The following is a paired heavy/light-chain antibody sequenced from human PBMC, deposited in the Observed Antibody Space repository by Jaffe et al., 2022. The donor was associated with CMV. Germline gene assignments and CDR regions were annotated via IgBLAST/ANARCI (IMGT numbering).Light chain of an antibody. CDR2: DAS. CDR1: QSVSSF. CDR3: HYRSNWPPSIT. V-gene: IGKV3-11*01. J-gene: IGKJ5*01. Sequence: EIVLTQSPATLSLSPGERATLSCRASQSVSSFLVWYQQKPGQAPRLLIYDASNRATGIPARFSGSGSGTDFTLTISSLEPEDFAVYYCHYRSNWPPSITFGQGTRLEIK.
Heavy chain of an antibody. V-gene: IGHV1-69*01. CDR2: IIPIFGTT. CDR1: GTTFSNYA. D-gene: IGHD3-10*01. CDR3: ARNYYASGTTVYADV. J-gene: IGHJ6*01. Sequence: QVQLVQSGAEVKKPGSSVKVSCKASGTTFSNYAITWVRQAPGQGLEWMGGIIPIFGTTNYAQRFQGRVTITADESTSTAYMDLSSLRSDDTAVYYCARNYYASGTTVYADVWGQGTTVTVSS.